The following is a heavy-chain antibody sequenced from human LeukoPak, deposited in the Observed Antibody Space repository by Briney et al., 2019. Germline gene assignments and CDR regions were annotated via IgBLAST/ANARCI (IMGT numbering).Heavy chain of an antibody. CDR3: ARGESDYYDSSGYYYNWFDP. CDR1: GGSFSGYY. Sequence: PSETLSLTCAVYGGSFSGYYWSWIRQPPGKGLEWIGEINHSGSTNYNPSLKSRVTISVDTSKNQFSQKLSSVTAADTAVYYCARGESDYYDSSGYYYNWFDPWGQGTLVTVSS. D-gene: IGHD3-22*01. V-gene: IGHV4-34*01. J-gene: IGHJ5*02. CDR2: INHSGST.